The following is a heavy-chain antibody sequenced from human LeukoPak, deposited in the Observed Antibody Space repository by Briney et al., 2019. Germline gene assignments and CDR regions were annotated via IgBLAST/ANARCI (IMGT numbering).Heavy chain of an antibody. CDR1: GFTFSSYA. J-gene: IGHJ4*02. D-gene: IGHD6-6*01. Sequence: GGSLRLSCAASGFTFSSYAMHWVRQAPGKGLEYVSAISSNGGSTYYANSVKGRFTISRDNSKNTLYLQMGSLRAEDMAVYYCARWGQLAFDYWGQRTLVTVSS. CDR3: ARWGQLAFDY. V-gene: IGHV3-64*01. CDR2: ISSNGGST.